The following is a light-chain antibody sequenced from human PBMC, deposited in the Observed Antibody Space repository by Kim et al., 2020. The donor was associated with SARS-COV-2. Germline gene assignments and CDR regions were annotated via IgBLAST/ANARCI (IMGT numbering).Light chain of an antibody. J-gene: IGLJ2*01. V-gene: IGLV3-19*01. Sequence: SELPQDPAVSVALGQTVRITCQGDSLRSYYASWYQQKPGQAPVLVIYGKNNRPSGIPDRFSGSSSGNTASLTITGAQAEDEADYYCNSRDSSGNQVFGGGTQLTVL. CDR2: GKN. CDR1: SLRSYY. CDR3: NSRDSSGNQV.